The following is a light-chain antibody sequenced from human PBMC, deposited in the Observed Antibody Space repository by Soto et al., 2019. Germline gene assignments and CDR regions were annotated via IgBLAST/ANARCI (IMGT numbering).Light chain of an antibody. J-gene: IGKJ2*01. CDR1: QSLGTDY. V-gene: IGKV3-20*01. Sequence: EIVLTQSPGTLSLSPWERATLSCRASQSLGTDYLAWYQQKPGQAPRLLIYGAARRATGIPDRFSGSGSGADFTLTISTLEPEDFAVYYCQQYAYSPPHTFGQGTKVDIK. CDR2: GAA. CDR3: QQYAYSPPHT.